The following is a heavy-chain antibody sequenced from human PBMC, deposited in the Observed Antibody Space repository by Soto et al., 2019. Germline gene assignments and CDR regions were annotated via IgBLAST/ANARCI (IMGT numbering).Heavy chain of an antibody. V-gene: IGHV4-4*02. CDR2: IYHSGST. CDR3: ARVRSSSWSNYGMDV. CDR1: GGSISSSNW. Sequence: SETLSLTCAVSGGSISSSNWWSWVRQPPGKGLEWIGEIYHSGSTNYNPSLKSRVTISVDKSKNQFSLKLSSVTAADTAVYYCARVRSSSWSNYGMDVWGQGTTVTVSS. D-gene: IGHD6-13*01. J-gene: IGHJ6*02.